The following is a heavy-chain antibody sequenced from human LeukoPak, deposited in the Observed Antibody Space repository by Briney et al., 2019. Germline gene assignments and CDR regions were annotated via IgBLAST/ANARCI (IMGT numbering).Heavy chain of an antibody. CDR3: ARGSLTTMTTYDY. V-gene: IGHV4-59*01. CDR2: IYYGGST. J-gene: IGHJ4*02. Sequence: SETLSLTCTVSGGSISSYYWNWIRQPPGKGLEWIGYIYYGGSTTYSPSLKSRVTISVDTSKNQFSLNLNSVTAADTAVYFCARGSLTTMTTYDYWGQGTLVTVSS. CDR1: GGSISSYY. D-gene: IGHD4-11*01.